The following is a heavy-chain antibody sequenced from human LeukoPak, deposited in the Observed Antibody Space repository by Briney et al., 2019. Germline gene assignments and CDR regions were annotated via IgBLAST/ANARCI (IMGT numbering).Heavy chain of an antibody. CDR1: GINFRSSG. D-gene: IGHD6-13*01. CDR3: AREGGRAVPGRFDQ. Sequence: GGSLRLSCAASGINFRSSGMHWVRQAPGKGLEWVTFIQNDGSDKYYAASVKGRFTISRDNSKNTVYLHMASLRADDTAPYHCAREGGRAVPGRFDQWGQGTLVTASS. V-gene: IGHV3-30*02. J-gene: IGHJ4*02. CDR2: IQNDGSDK.